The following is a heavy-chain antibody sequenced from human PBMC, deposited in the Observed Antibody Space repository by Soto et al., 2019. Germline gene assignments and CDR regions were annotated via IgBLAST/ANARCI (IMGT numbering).Heavy chain of an antibody. Sequence: QVQLVESGGGVVQPGRSLRLSCAASGFTFSSYGMHWVRQAPGKGLEWVAVIWYDGSNKYYADSVKGRFTISRDNSKNTLYLQMNSLRAEDTAVYYCARDGSFVYDFWSGQPPDYWGQGTLVTVSS. D-gene: IGHD3-3*01. CDR1: GFTFSSYG. CDR3: ARDGSFVYDFWSGQPPDY. J-gene: IGHJ4*02. CDR2: IWYDGSNK. V-gene: IGHV3-33*01.